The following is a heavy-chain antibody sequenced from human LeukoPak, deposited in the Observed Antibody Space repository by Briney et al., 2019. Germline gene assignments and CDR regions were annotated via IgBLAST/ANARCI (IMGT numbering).Heavy chain of an antibody. CDR1: SGSIASTIYY. CDR2: FHYTGRP. J-gene: IGHJ4*02. Sequence: ADTLSLMRAVSSGSIASTIYYWAWIRQPPGKGLEWIGTFHYTGRPSYNSSLKSRVTIAVDTSKNHLSLTLGSVTPADTAVYYCARQHHGSGIIDHWGQGTLVIVSS. CDR3: ARQHHGSGIIDH. D-gene: IGHD3-10*01. V-gene: IGHV4-39*01.